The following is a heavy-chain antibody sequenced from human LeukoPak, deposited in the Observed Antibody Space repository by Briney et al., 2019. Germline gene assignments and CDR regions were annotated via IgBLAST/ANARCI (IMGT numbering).Heavy chain of an antibody. V-gene: IGHV7-4-1*02. D-gene: IGHD3-22*01. CDR2: INTNTGNP. Sequence: ASVKVSCKASGYTFIGFTLNWMRQAPGQGLEWMGWINTNTGNPTYAQGFTGRFVFSLDTSVSTAYLQISSLKAEDTAVYYCARGSHNYCDSSGYYYWGQGTLVTVSS. J-gene: IGHJ4*02. CDR3: ARGSHNYCDSSGYYY. CDR1: GYTFIGFT.